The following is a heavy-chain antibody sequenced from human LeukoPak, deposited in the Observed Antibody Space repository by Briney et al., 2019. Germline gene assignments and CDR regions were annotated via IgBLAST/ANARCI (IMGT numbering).Heavy chain of an antibody. CDR1: GGSISSSSYY. CDR2: IYYSGST. V-gene: IGHV4-39*07. Sequence: PSETLSLTCTVSGGSISSSSYYWGWIRQPPGKGLEWIGSIYYSGSTYYNPSLKSRVTISVDTSKNQFSLKLSSVTAADTAVYYCARDSSSYWYFDLWGRGTLVTVSS. CDR3: ARDSSSYWYFDL. D-gene: IGHD2/OR15-2a*01. J-gene: IGHJ2*01.